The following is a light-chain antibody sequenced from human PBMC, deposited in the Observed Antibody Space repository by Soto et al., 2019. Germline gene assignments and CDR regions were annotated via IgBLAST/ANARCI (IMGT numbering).Light chain of an antibody. Sequence: QSALTQPASVSGSPGQSITISCTGTSSDVGGYNYVSWYQQQPGKAPKLMIYDVSNRPSGFSNRFSGSKSGNTAALTIFGLQAEDEADYYCCSYTSSSTLVFGGGTKLTVL. J-gene: IGLJ2*01. V-gene: IGLV2-14*01. CDR2: DVS. CDR1: SSDVGGYNY. CDR3: CSYTSSSTLV.